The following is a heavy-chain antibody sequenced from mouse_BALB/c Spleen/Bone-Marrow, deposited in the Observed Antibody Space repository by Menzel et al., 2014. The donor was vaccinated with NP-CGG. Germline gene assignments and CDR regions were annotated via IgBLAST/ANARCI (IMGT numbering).Heavy chain of an antibody. J-gene: IGHJ2*01. CDR3: ARDDYGRGY. D-gene: IGHD1-1*01. CDR2: IRNKPNGYTT. CDR1: GFTFTDYY. Sequence: EVKLVESGGGLVQPGGSLRLSCATFGFTFTDYYMSWVRQPPGKALEWLGFIRNKPNGYTTEYSASVKGRFTISRDNSQSILYLQMNTLRAEDSATYYCARDDYGRGYWGQGTTPTVSS. V-gene: IGHV7-3*02.